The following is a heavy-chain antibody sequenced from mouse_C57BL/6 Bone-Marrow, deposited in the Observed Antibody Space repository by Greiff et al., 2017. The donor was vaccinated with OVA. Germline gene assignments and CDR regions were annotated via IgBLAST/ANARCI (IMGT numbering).Heavy chain of an antibody. J-gene: IGHJ3*01. V-gene: IGHV1-19*01. D-gene: IGHD3-2*02. CDR2: INPYNGGT. CDR3: ARGMVDSSGYLPWFAY. Sequence: VQLQQSGPVLVKPGASVKMSCKASGYTFTDYYMNWVKQSHGKSLEWIGVINPYNGGTSYNQKFKGKATLTVDKSSSTAYMELNSLTSEDSAVYYCARGMVDSSGYLPWFAYWGQGTLVTVSA. CDR1: GYTFTDYY.